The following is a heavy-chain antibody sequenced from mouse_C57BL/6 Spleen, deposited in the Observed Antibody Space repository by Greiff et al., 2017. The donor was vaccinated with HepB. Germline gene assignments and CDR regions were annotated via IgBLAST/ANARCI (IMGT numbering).Heavy chain of an antibody. CDR3: ARNLAYYGSSSRAMDY. J-gene: IGHJ4*01. D-gene: IGHD1-1*01. V-gene: IGHV1-9*01. CDR1: GYTFTGYW. CDR2: ILPGSGST. Sequence: VQLQQSGAELMKPGASVKLSCKATGYTFTGYWIEWVKQRPGHGLEWIGEILPGSGSTNYNEKFKGKATFTADTSSNTAYMQLSSLTTEDSAIYYCARNLAYYGSSSRAMDYWGQGTSVTVSS.